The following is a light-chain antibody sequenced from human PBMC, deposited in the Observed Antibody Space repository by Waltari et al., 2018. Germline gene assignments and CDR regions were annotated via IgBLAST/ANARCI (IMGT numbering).Light chain of an antibody. CDR2: KAS. CDR3: HQYNSDPYT. CDR1: QSICSY. Sequence: IQMTQSPSTLSVSVGDTVIIPCRASQSICSYLAWYQQKPGEAPKLLISKASTLESGVPSRFSGSGSGTEFTLSISSLQPDDFGTYYCHQYNSDPYTFGLGTKLEIK. J-gene: IGKJ2*01. V-gene: IGKV1-5*03.